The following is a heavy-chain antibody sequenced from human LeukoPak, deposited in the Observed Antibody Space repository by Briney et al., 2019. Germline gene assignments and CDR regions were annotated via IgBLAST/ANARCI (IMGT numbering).Heavy chain of an antibody. Sequence: GGSLRLSCAASGFTFSSYAMHWVRQAPGKGLEWVAVISYDGSNKYYADSVKGRFTISRDNSKNTLYLQMNSLRAGDTAVYYCARTDGYSTVTASLGYWGQGTLVTVSS. CDR2: ISYDGSNK. J-gene: IGHJ4*02. CDR3: ARTDGYSTVTASLGY. V-gene: IGHV3-30*04. D-gene: IGHD4-17*01. CDR1: GFTFSSYA.